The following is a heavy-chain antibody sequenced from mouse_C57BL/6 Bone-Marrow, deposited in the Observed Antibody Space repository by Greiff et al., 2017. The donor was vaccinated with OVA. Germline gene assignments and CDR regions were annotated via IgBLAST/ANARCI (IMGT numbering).Heavy chain of an antibody. D-gene: IGHD1-1*01. CDR1: GYAFTNYL. V-gene: IGHV1-54*01. CDR2: INPGSGGT. CDR3: ARTFLYYYGSSPFAY. Sequence: LQESGAELVRPGTSVKVSCKASGYAFTNYLIEWVKQRPGQGLEWIGVINPGSGGTNYNEKFQGKGTLTADKSSSTAYMQLSSLTSEDSAVYFCARTFLYYYGSSPFAYWGQGTLVTVSA. J-gene: IGHJ3*01.